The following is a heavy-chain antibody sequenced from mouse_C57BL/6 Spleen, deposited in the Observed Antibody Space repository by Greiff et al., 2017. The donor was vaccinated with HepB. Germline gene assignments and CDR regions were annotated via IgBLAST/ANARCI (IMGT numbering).Heavy chain of an antibody. V-gene: IGHV1-64*01. CDR2: IHPNSGST. CDR1: GYTFTSYW. CDR3: ARGRTAFDYYYAMDY. Sequence: VQLQQSGAELVKPGASVKLSCKASGYTFTSYWMHWVKQRPGQGLEWIGMIHPNSGSTNYNEKFKSKATLTVDKSSSTAYMQLISLTSEDSAVYYCARGRTAFDYYYAMDYWGQGTSVTVSS. D-gene: IGHD3-3*01. J-gene: IGHJ4*01.